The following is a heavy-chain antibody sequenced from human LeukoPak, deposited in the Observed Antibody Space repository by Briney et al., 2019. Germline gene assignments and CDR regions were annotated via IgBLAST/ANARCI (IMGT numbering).Heavy chain of an antibody. CDR2: IRSTANGYAT. CDR1: GFTFSGSA. J-gene: IGHJ4*02. V-gene: IGHV3-73*01. CDR3: TGNYYGSGSYADFDY. Sequence: GGSLRLSCAASGFTFSGSALHWVRQASGKGLEWVGRIRSTANGYATAYAASVKGRFTISRDDSKNTAYLQMDSLKTEDTAVYYCTGNYYGSGSYADFDYWGQETLVTVSS. D-gene: IGHD3-10*01.